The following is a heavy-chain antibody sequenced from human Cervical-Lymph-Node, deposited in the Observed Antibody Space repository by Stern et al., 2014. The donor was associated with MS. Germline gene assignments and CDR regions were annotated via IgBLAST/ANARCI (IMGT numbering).Heavy chain of an antibody. CDR3: ARDTSSPERSDW. Sequence: EVQLVESGGGVIQPGGSLRLSCTASGFTVSRDPMTWVRQAPGKGLEWVSLITNVGSSFYTDSVKGRFTISRDESKNTVYLHMTSLRAEDTAMYYCARDTSSPERSDWWGQGTLVTVSS. V-gene: IGHV3-53*01. D-gene: IGHD1-1*01. CDR2: ITNVGSS. J-gene: IGHJ4*02. CDR1: GFTVSRDP.